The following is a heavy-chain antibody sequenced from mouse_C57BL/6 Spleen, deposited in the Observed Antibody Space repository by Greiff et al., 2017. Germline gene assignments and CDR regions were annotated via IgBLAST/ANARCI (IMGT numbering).Heavy chain of an antibody. CDR3: ARYPTVVAEDWYFDV. CDR2: IYPGSGST. V-gene: IGHV1-55*01. CDR1: GYTFTSYW. Sequence: VQLQQSGAELVKPGASVKMSCKASGYTFTSYWITWVKQRPGQGLEWIGDIYPGSGSTNYNEKFKSKATLTVDTSSSTAYMQLSSLTSEDSAVYYCARYPTVVAEDWYFDVWGTGTTVTVSS. D-gene: IGHD1-1*01. J-gene: IGHJ1*03.